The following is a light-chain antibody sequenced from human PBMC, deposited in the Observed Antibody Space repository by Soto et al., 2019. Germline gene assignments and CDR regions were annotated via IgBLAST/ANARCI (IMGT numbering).Light chain of an antibody. J-gene: IGLJ2*01. V-gene: IGLV1-44*01. Sequence: QPVLTQPPSASGTPGQRVTISCSGSSSNIGSNTVNWYQQLPGTAPKLLIYSNNQRPSRVPDRFSGSKSGTSASLAISGLQSEDEADYYCAAWDDSLNGAVFGGGTKVTVL. CDR1: SSNIGSNT. CDR2: SNN. CDR3: AAWDDSLNGAV.